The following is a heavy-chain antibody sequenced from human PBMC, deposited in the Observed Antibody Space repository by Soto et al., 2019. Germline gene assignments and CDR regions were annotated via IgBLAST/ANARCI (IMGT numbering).Heavy chain of an antibody. CDR3: AREGAVAGSQDF. V-gene: IGHV3-33*01. Sequence: GGSLRLSCAASGFIFSDYGIHWVRQAPGKGLEWVALIWYDGSKKYYADSVKGRLTVSRDNINSTLYLEMNSLRVEDSAVYYCAREGAVAGSQDFWGQGTLVTVSS. CDR2: IWYDGSKK. CDR1: GFIFSDYG. D-gene: IGHD6-19*01. J-gene: IGHJ4*02.